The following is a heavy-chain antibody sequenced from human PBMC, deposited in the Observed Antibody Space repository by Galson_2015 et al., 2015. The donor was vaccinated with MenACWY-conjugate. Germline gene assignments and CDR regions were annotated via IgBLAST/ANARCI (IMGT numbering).Heavy chain of an antibody. D-gene: IGHD6-13*01. J-gene: IGHJ6*02. CDR3: ATIAVAGRGPNYYGMDV. CDR1: GGSISSYY. Sequence: LTCTVSGGSISSYYWSWIRQPPGQGLEWIGNIYYSGSTNYNPSLKSRVTISVDTSKNQFSLNLSSVTAADTAVYYCATIAVAGRGPNYYGMDVWGQGTTVTVSS. CDR2: IYYSGST. V-gene: IGHV4-59*01.